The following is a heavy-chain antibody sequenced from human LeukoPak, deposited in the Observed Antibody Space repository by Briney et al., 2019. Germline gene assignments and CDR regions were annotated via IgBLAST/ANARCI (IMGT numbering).Heavy chain of an antibody. Sequence: ASVKVSCKASGYTFTSYDINWVRQATGQGLEWMGWMNPNSGNTGYAQKFQGRVTMTRNTSISTAYMELSSLRSEDTAVYYCARYSSRYGGVIGYWGQGTLVTVSS. CDR2: MNPNSGNT. D-gene: IGHD3-16*01. J-gene: IGHJ4*02. CDR1: GYTFTSYD. V-gene: IGHV1-8*01. CDR3: ARYSSRYGGVIGY.